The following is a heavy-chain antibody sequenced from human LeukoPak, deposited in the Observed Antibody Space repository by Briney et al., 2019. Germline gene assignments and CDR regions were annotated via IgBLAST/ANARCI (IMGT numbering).Heavy chain of an antibody. CDR1: GGSISSSSYY. D-gene: IGHD3-9*01. J-gene: IGHJ3*02. Sequence: SETLSLTCTVSGGSISSSSYYWGWIRQPPGKGLEWIGYIYYSGSTYYNPSLKSRVTISVDTSKNQFSLKLSSVTAADTAVYYCARGSPFDWLFRTVDAFDIWGQGTMVTVSS. V-gene: IGHV4-39*07. CDR3: ARGSPFDWLFRTVDAFDI. CDR2: IYYSGST.